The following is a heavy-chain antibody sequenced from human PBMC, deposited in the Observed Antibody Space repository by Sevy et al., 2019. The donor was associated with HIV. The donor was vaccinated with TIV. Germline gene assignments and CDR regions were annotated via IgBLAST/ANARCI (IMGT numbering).Heavy chain of an antibody. CDR1: GFTFSSYA. J-gene: IGHJ3*02. CDR3: AKDLKDYDSSGYDAFDI. V-gene: IGHV3-23*01. CDR2: ISGSGGST. Sequence: GGSLRLSCAASGFTFSSYAMSWVRQAPGKGLEWVSAISGSGGSTYYADSVKGRFTIPRTNSKSRLFLQMNSLGAEDTAVYYCAKDLKDYDSSGYDAFDIWGQGTMVTVSS. D-gene: IGHD3-22*01.